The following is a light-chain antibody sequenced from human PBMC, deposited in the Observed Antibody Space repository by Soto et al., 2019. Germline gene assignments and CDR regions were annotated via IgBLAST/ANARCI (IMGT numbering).Light chain of an antibody. CDR2: EDT. V-gene: IGLV6-57*03. CDR1: SGNIANNF. J-gene: IGLJ2*01. CDR3: QSYDSSNHGV. Sequence: NFMLTQPHSVSESPGKTVTISCTRSSGNIANNFVQWYQQRPGSAPTTVIYEDTQRPSGVPDRFSGSIDSSSNSASLTISGLKPEDEADYYCQSYDSSNHGVFGGGTKLTVL.